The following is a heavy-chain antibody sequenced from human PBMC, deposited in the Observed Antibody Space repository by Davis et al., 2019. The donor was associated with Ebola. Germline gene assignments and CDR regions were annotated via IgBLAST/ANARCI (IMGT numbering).Heavy chain of an antibody. V-gene: IGHV4-59*01. J-gene: IGHJ6*02. CDR1: GGSISSYY. CDR2: FYYSGST. Sequence: MPSETLSLTCTVSGGSISSYYWSWVRQPPGEGLEWIAYFYYSGSTNYNPSLKSRVTISVDTSKNQLSLKLSSVTAADTAVYYCARYIAAAGSRVGSPTHFYYYYGMDVWGQGTTVTVSS. D-gene: IGHD6-13*01. CDR3: ARYIAAAGSRVGSPTHFYYYYGMDV.